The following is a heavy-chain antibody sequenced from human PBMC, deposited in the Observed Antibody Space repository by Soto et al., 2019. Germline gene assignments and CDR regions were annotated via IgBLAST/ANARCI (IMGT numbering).Heavy chain of an antibody. Sequence: AGSMGLSCASSGVTVSTEWVYWVLQDPGKGLEWVSVIKSGGNTNYADSVEGRFTISRDKSKNTVYLQMNSLRGEVTAVYYCVRENYYYGMDVWGQGTRVTVSS. D-gene: IGHD3-16*01. CDR3: VRENYYYGMDV. CDR2: IKSGGNT. CDR1: GVTVSTEW. V-gene: IGHV3-66*01. J-gene: IGHJ6*02.